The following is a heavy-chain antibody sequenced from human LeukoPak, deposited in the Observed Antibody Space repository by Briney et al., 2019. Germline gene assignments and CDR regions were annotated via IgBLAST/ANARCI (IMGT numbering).Heavy chain of an antibody. V-gene: IGHV3-74*01. CDR1: GFTFSSYW. Sequence: GGSLRFSCAASGFTFSSYWMHWVRQAPGKGLVWVSRIDTDGSSTSYADSVKGRFTISRDNAKNTLYLQMSSLRAEDMAVYYCILAAAGTEFDSWGQGTLVTVSS. J-gene: IGHJ4*02. D-gene: IGHD6-13*01. CDR3: ILAAAGTEFDS. CDR2: IDTDGSST.